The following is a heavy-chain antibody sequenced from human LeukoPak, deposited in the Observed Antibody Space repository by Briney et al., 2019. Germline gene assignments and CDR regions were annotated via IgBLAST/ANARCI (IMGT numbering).Heavy chain of an antibody. D-gene: IGHD5-24*01. J-gene: IGHJ4*02. CDR2: ISAYNGNT. Sequence: GASVKVSCKASGYTFTTFGISWVRQAPGQGLEWMGRISAYNGNTNYAQKLQGRVTVTTDTSTSTAYMELRSLTSDDTAVYYCARGGPEGYNYRASPWGQGTLVTVSS. CDR3: ARGGPEGYNYRASP. V-gene: IGHV1-18*01. CDR1: GYTFTTFG.